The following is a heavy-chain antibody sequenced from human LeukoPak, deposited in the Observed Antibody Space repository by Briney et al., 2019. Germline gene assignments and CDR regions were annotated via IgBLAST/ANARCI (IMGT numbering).Heavy chain of an antibody. CDR1: GFTFSSYA. D-gene: IGHD1-26*01. J-gene: IGHJ5*02. CDR3: AKEFSGSYYPMWFDP. CDR2: ISGSGGST. V-gene: IGHV3-23*01. Sequence: GGSLRLSCAASGFTFSSYAMSWVRQVPGKGLEWVSAISGSGGSTYYADSAKGRFTISRDNSKNTLYLQMNSLRAEDTAVYYCAKEFSGSYYPMWFDPWGQGTLVTVSS.